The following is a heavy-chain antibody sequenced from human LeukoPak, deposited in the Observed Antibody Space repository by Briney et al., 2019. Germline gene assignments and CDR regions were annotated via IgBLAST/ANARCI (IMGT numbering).Heavy chain of an antibody. CDR1: GYTFTSYY. V-gene: IGHV1-46*01. CDR2: INPSGGST. CDR3: AIYSSSSFLDY. J-gene: IGHJ4*02. D-gene: IGHD6-6*01. Sequence: SVKVSCKASGYTFTSYYMHWVRRAPGQGLEWMGIINPSGGSTSYAQKFQGRVTMTRDTSTSTVYMELSSLRSEDTAVYYCAIYSSSSFLDYWGQGTLVTVSS.